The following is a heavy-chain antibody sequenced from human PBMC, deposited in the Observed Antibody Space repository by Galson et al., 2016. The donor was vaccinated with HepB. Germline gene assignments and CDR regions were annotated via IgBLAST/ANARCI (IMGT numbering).Heavy chain of an antibody. D-gene: IGHD2-15*01. CDR2: IFYTGST. CDR1: GGSMRNYY. J-gene: IGHJ4*02. Sequence: ETLSLTCTVSGGSMRNYYWSWIRQPPGKGLEFIGSIFYTGSTNYNGSLKSRVTMSVDTSKNQFSLKLTSLTAADAAVYYCARVPGCSGGRCFAFDYWGQGTLVTVSS. V-gene: IGHV4-59*01. CDR3: ARVPGCSGGRCFAFDY.